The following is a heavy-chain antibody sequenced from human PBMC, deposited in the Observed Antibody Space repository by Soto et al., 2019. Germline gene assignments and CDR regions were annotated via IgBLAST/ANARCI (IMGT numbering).Heavy chain of an antibody. CDR2: ISANNDIP. Sequence: QVQLVQSGAEVKKPGASVKVSCKASGYTFSNHGINWVRQAPGQGLEWMGWISANNDIPNYAQKVQGRVTMTTDTSTSTAYMEMRSLRSDDTAVYYCARGFYNSGWSAFDYWGQGTLVTVSS. V-gene: IGHV1-18*01. CDR3: ARGFYNSGWSAFDY. J-gene: IGHJ4*02. CDR1: GYTFSNHG. D-gene: IGHD6-19*01.